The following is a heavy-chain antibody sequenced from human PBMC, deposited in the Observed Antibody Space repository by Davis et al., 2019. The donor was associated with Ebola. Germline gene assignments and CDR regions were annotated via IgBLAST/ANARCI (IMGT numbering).Heavy chain of an antibody. CDR2: INHSGST. CDR3: ARIHYYYHYGMDV. Sequence: SETLSLTCAVYGGSFSGYYWSWIRQPPGKGLEWIGEINHSGSTNYNPSLKSRVTISVDTSKNQFSLKLSSVTAADTAVYYCARIHYYYHYGMDVWGQGTTVTVSS. J-gene: IGHJ6*02. CDR1: GGSFSGYY. V-gene: IGHV4-34*01.